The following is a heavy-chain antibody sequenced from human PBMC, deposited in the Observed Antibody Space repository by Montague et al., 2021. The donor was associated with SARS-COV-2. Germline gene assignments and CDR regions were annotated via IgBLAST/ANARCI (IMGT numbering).Heavy chain of an antibody. J-gene: IGHJ3*02. V-gene: IGHV4-39*01. D-gene: IGHD3-22*01. CDR2: IYYSGST. Sequence: IYYSGSTYYNPSLKSRVTISVDTSKNQFSLELSSVTAADTAVYYCASPTYYYDSSGSDAFDIWCKEKMVTV. CDR3: ASPTYYYDSSGSDAFDI.